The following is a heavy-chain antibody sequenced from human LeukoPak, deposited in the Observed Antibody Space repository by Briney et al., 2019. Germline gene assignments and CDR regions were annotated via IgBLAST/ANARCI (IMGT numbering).Heavy chain of an antibody. Sequence: PSETLSFTCTVSGGSISSSSYYWGWIRQPPGKGLEWIGSIYYSGSTYYNPSLKSRVTISVDTSKNQFSLKLSSVTAADTAVYYCARGASRRWRGGGRLWNFDYWGQGTLVTVSS. J-gene: IGHJ4*02. D-gene: IGHD3-16*01. CDR3: ARGASRRWRGGGRLWNFDY. V-gene: IGHV4-39*07. CDR2: IYYSGST. CDR1: GGSISSSSYY.